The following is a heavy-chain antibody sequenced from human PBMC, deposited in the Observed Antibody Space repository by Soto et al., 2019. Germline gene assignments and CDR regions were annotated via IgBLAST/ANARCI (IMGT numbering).Heavy chain of an antibody. V-gene: IGHV1-69*13. J-gene: IGHJ6*02. CDR3: ATGSFTSTGGRIGYHYNAMDV. D-gene: IGHD1-1*01. CDR2: IIPIFGPA. Sequence: SVKVSCKSSGGTFSSHSINWVRQATGQGLEWMGGIIPIFGPANFAKKFQGRVTITADESTTTAYMELSSLTSEDTAVYYCATGSFTSTGGRIGYHYNAMDVWGQGTTVTVSS. CDR1: GGTFSSHS.